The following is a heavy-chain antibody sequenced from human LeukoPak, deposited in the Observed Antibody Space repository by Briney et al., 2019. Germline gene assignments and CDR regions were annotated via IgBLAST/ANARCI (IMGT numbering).Heavy chain of an antibody. CDR2: INPSDGST. V-gene: IGHV1-46*01. J-gene: IGHJ3*02. CDR3: ARIRDGYNDAYDI. Sequence: ASVKVSCRASGYTFTSYYIHLVRQAPAQGFEWMAIINPSDGSTTNSQEFQGRVTMTRDTSTSTVYMELSGLRSEDTALYYCARIRDGYNDAYDIWGQGTMVTVSS. D-gene: IGHD5-24*01. CDR1: GYTFTSYY.